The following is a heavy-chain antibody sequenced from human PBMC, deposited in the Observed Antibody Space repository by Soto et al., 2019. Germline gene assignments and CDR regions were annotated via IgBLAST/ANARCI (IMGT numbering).Heavy chain of an antibody. CDR3: ARDFSGWGYYYGLDV. D-gene: IGHD6-19*01. J-gene: IGHJ6*02. Sequence: QVQPQESGPRLVKPSETLSLTCTVSGGSISSYYWGWIRQPPGKGLEWIGNFYHSGSTNYNPSLKSRVTISFDPSKNQFSLKLTSVTAADTAVYYCARDFSGWGYYYGLDVWGQGTTVTVSS. V-gene: IGHV4-59*01. CDR1: GGSISSYY. CDR2: FYHSGST.